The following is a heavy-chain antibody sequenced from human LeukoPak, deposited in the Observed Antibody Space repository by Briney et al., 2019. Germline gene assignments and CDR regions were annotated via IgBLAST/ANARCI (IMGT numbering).Heavy chain of an antibody. V-gene: IGHV4-59*01. D-gene: IGHD3-10*01. CDR1: VGSISSYY. CDR3: ARTTMVRGTYYMDV. J-gene: IGHJ6*03. CDR2: IYYSGST. Sequence: SETLSLTCPVSVGSISSYYWSWIRQPPGKGLAWIGYIYYSGSTNYNPSLKSQVTISVHTSKNQFSLKLSSVTAADTAVYYCARTTMVRGTYYMDVWGKGTTVTISS.